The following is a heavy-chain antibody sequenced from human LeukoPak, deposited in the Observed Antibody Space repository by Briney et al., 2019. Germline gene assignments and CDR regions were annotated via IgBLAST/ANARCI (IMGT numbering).Heavy chain of an antibody. D-gene: IGHD6-13*01. CDR3: ARVPVAAGAGTYYYYYHMDV. J-gene: IGHJ6*03. CDR1: GFTFSSYA. Sequence: PGGSLRLSCAASGFTFSSYAMHWVRQAPGKALEWVALISYDGSNEYYADSVKGRFTISRDNSMNTLYLQMNSLRAEDTAVYYCARVPVAAGAGTYYYYYHMDVWGKGTTVTISS. CDR2: ISYDGSNE. V-gene: IGHV3-30*03.